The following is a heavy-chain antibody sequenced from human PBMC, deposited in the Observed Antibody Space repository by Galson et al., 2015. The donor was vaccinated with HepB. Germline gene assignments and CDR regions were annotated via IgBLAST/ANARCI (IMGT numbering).Heavy chain of an antibody. J-gene: IGHJ5*02. V-gene: IGHV1-2*06. CDR3: ARDAGAAAGPP. CDR2: INPDSGGT. D-gene: IGHD6-13*01. CDR1: GYTFTGYY. Sequence: SVKVSCKASGYTFTGYYIHWVRQAPGQGLQWMGRINPDSGGTNYAQEFQGRVTMTRDTSITTSYMELNRLRTDDTAIYYCARDAGAAAGPPWGQGTPVSVSS.